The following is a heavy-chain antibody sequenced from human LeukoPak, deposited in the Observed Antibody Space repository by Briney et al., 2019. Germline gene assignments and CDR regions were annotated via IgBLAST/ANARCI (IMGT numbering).Heavy chain of an antibody. V-gene: IGHV3-23*01. CDR3: AKDRVSPGFNWFDP. CDR2: INGRGDNT. J-gene: IGHJ5*02. CDR1: GFTFSSYA. D-gene: IGHD2/OR15-2a*01. Sequence: GSLRLSCEASGFTFSSYAMSWVRQAPGKGLEWVSAINGRGDNTYYADFVKGRFTISRDNSKSTVYLQMNSLRTEDTAVYYCAKDRVSPGFNWFDPWGQGTLVTVSS.